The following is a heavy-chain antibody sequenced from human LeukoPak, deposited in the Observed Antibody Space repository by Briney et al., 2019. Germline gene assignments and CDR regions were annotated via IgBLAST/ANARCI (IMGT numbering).Heavy chain of an antibody. CDR3: ASQHDYGDYQYDY. V-gene: IGHV4-34*01. D-gene: IGHD4-17*01. CDR1: GGSFSDYY. CDR2: INYRGRT. Sequence: AETLSLTCAVYGGSFSDYYWSWVRQPPGKGLEWIGEINYRGRTNYNPSLKSRVTISVDTSKMQFSLRLTSVTAADTAVFYCASQHDYGDYQYDYWGQGTLVTVSS. J-gene: IGHJ4*02.